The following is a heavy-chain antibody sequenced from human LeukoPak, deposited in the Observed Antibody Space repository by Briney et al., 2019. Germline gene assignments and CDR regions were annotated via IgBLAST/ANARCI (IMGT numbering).Heavy chain of an antibody. Sequence: SETLSLTCTVSGGSISSGSYYWSWIRQPAGKGLEWIGRIYTSGSTNYNPSLKSRVTISVDTSKNQFSLKLSSVTAAGTAVYYCARGSFDGTGAYYFDYWGQGTLVTVSS. CDR1: GGSISSGSYY. J-gene: IGHJ4*02. V-gene: IGHV4-61*02. CDR3: ARGSFDGTGAYYFDY. D-gene: IGHD1-1*01. CDR2: IYTSGST.